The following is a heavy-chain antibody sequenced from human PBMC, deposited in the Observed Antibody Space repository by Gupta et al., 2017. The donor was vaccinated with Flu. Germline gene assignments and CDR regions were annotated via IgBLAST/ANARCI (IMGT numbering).Heavy chain of an antibody. J-gene: IGHJ4*02. CDR1: GFTFGDYA. CDR2: ISTKPHGGTT. V-gene: IGHV3-49*03. CDR3: TRSQVGDYGHQLPPNY. Sequence: EVQLVESGGGLVQPGRSLRLSCTASGFTFGDYAMSWFRQAPGKGLEWVTFISTKPHGGTTEYAASVKDRFTSSREDSKSIAYLQMNTLKTEDTAVYYGTRSQVGDYGHQLPPNYWGQGTLVTVSS. D-gene: IGHD4-17*01.